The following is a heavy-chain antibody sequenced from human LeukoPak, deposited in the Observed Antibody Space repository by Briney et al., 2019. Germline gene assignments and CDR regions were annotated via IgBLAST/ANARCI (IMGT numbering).Heavy chain of an antibody. CDR2: IYYSGST. V-gene: IGHV4-31*03. J-gene: IGHJ4*02. CDR3: ARGVITIFGVVHYYFDY. Sequence: SQTLSLTCTVSGGSISSGGYYWSWIRQHPGKGLEWIGYIYYSGSTYYNPSLKSRVTISVDTSKNQFSLKLSSVTAADTAVYYCARGVITIFGVVHYYFDYWGQGTLDTVSS. CDR1: GGSISSGGYY. D-gene: IGHD3-3*01.